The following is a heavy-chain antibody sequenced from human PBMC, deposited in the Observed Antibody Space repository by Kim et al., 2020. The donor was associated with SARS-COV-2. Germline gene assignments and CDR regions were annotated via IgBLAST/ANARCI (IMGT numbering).Heavy chain of an antibody. D-gene: IGHD3-9*01. V-gene: IGHV4-34*01. J-gene: IGHJ6*02. CDR3: ARGGYFDWISYYYYGMDV. Sequence: KSRVTISVDTSKNQFSLKLSSVTAADTAVYYCARGGYFDWISYYYYGMDVWGQGTTVTVSS.